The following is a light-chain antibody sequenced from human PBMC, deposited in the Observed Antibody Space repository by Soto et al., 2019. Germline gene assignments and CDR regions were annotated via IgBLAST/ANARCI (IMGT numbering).Light chain of an antibody. Sequence: EIVMTQSPATLSVSPGERATLSCRASQSVSNNLAWYQQKPGQAPRLLIYGASTRATGIPARFSGSGSGTEFNLTVSSLQSEYFAVYHCQMYNTWPRTFGRGTKVEIK. CDR1: QSVSNN. CDR3: QMYNTWPRT. CDR2: GAS. V-gene: IGKV3-15*01. J-gene: IGKJ1*01.